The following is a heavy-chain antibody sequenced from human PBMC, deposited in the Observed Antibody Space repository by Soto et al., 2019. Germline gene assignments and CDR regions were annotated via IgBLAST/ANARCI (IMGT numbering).Heavy chain of an antibody. Sequence: GASVKVCCKASGGTFSNYAISWVRQAPGQGLEWMGGIIPIFGTANYAQKFQGRVTITADESTSTAYMELSSLRSEDTAVYYCASRLVAATNWFDPWGQGTLVAVSS. J-gene: IGHJ5*02. CDR3: ASRLVAATNWFDP. V-gene: IGHV1-69*13. CDR1: GGTFSNYA. D-gene: IGHD2-15*01. CDR2: IIPIFGTA.